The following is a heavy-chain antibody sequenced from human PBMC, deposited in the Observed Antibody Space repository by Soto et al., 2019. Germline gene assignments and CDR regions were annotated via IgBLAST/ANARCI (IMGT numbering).Heavy chain of an antibody. Sequence: QVQLVQSGAEVKKPGASVKVSCKASGYTFTSYGISWVRQAPGQGLEWMGWISAYNGNTNYAQKLHGRVTMTTDTSTSTAYMELRSLRSDDTAVYYCARAPNKFDDEDNWFDPWGQGTLVTVSS. CDR1: GYTFTSYG. J-gene: IGHJ5*02. CDR2: ISAYNGNT. V-gene: IGHV1-18*01. CDR3: ARAPNKFDDEDNWFDP. D-gene: IGHD2-8*01.